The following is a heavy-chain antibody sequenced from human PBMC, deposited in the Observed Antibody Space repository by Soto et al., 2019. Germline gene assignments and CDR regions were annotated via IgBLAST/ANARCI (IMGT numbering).Heavy chain of an antibody. J-gene: IGHJ4*02. CDR2: ISGSDDST. D-gene: IGHD6-6*01. CDR3: AKRSSSSTFDY. Sequence: EVQLLESGGGLVQPGESLRLSCAASGFTFSSYAMSWVRQAPGKGLEWVPVISGSDDSTYYADSVKGRFTISRDNSKNTLYLQMNSLRAEDTAVYYCAKRSSSSTFDYWCQGTLVTVSS. CDR1: GFTFSSYA. V-gene: IGHV3-23*01.